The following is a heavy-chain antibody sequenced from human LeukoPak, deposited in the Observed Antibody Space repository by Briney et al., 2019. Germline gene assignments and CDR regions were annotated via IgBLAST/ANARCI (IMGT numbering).Heavy chain of an antibody. J-gene: IGHJ4*02. CDR2: ISSSSSYI. D-gene: IGHD5-18*01. Sequence: KPGGSLRLSCAASGFTFSSYSMNWVRQAPGKGLEWVSSISSSSSYIYYADSVKGRFTISRDNAKNSLYLQMNSLRAEDTAVYYCARADTAMVEPSNTFDYWGQGTLVTVSS. CDR3: ARADTAMVEPSNTFDY. V-gene: IGHV3-21*01. CDR1: GFTFSSYS.